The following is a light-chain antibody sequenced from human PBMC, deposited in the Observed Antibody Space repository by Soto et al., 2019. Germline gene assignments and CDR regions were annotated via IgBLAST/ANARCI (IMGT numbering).Light chain of an antibody. CDR3: QQYDNLPYT. J-gene: IGKJ2*01. Sequence: DIQMTQSPSSLSASVGDRVTITCHASQDISNYLNWYQQKPGKAPKLLIYDASNLETGVPSRFSGSGSGTEFTFTISSLQPEDIATYYCQQYDNLPYTFGQGTKLEIK. CDR1: QDISNY. CDR2: DAS. V-gene: IGKV1-33*01.